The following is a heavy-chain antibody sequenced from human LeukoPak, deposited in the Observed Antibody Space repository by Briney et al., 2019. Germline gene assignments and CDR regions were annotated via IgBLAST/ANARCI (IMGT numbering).Heavy chain of an antibody. CDR2: ISYDGSNK. J-gene: IGHJ4*02. CDR1: GFTFSSYG. D-gene: IGHD4-23*01. V-gene: IGHV3-30*03. Sequence: GGSLRLSCAASGFTFSSYGMHWVRQAPGKGLEWVAVISYDGSNKYYADSVKGRFTISRDNSKNTLYLQMNSLRAEDTAVYYCARAYKGGNPEAYYFDYWGQGTLVTVSS. CDR3: ARAYKGGNPEAYYFDY.